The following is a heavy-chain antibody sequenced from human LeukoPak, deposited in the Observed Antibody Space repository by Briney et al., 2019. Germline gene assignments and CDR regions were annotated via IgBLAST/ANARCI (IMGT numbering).Heavy chain of an antibody. Sequence: SETLSLTCTVSGGSISSGGYYWSWIRQHPGKGLEWIGYIYYSGSTYYNPSLKSRVTISVDTSKNQFSLKLSSVTAADTAVYYCASESAGLSYFQHWGQGTLVTVSS. CDR3: ASESAGLSYFQH. D-gene: IGHD2-21*01. CDR2: IYYSGST. CDR1: GGSISSGGYY. J-gene: IGHJ1*01. V-gene: IGHV4-31*03.